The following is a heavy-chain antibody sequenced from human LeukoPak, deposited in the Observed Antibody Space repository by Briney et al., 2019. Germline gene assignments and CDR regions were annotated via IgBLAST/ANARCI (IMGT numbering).Heavy chain of an antibody. CDR3: ARERITMVRGVTHDAFDI. D-gene: IGHD3-10*01. J-gene: IGHJ3*02. Sequence: ASVTVSCKASGYTFTSYYMHWVRQAPGQGLEWMGIINPSGGSTSYAQKFQGRVTMTRDTSTSTVYMELSSLRSEDTAVYYCARERITMVRGVTHDAFDIWGQGTMVTVSS. CDR1: GYTFTSYY. CDR2: INPSGGST. V-gene: IGHV1-46*01.